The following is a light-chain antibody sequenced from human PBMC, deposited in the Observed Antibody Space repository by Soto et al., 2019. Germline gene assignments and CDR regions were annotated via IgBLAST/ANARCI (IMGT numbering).Light chain of an antibody. V-gene: IGLV8-61*01. CDR1: SGSVSTTYY. CDR2: STN. CDR3: MLYMGGGLVV. J-gene: IGLJ2*01. Sequence: QTVVTQEPSFSVSPGGTVTLTCGLTSGSVSTTYYPSWYQQTPGQAPRTLIYSTNIRSSGVPDRFSGSILRNKAALTITGAQADDESDYHCMLYMGGGLVVFGGGTKLTGL.